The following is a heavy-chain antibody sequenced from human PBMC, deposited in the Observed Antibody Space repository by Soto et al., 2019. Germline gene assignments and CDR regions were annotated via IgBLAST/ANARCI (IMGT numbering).Heavy chain of an antibody. D-gene: IGHD3-22*01. Sequence: KTSETLSLTCTVSGGSVSSGSYYWSWIRQPPGKGPEWIGYIYYSGSTNYNPSLKSRVTISEDTSKNQFSLKLNSVTAADTAVYYCARVPYYYESSGYYAYYYGLDVWGQGTTVTVSS. CDR3: ARVPYYYESSGYYAYYYGLDV. CDR1: GGSVSSGSYY. J-gene: IGHJ6*02. CDR2: IYYSGST. V-gene: IGHV4-61*01.